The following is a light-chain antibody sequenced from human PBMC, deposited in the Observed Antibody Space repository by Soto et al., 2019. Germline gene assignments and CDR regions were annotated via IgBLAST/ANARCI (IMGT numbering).Light chain of an antibody. V-gene: IGKV3-15*01. CDR2: GAS. Sequence: EIVMTQSPATLSVSPGERATLSCRASQSVNSNLAWYQQKPGHSPRLLIYGASTRVTGIPARFRGRGSGTEFILTISGLQSEDFAIYYCQQHNSWPPVFGQGTKLEIK. J-gene: IGKJ2*01. CDR3: QQHNSWPPV. CDR1: QSVNSN.